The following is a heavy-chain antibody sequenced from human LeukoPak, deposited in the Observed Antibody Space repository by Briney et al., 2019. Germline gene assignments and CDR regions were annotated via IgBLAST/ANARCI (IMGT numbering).Heavy chain of an antibody. J-gene: IGHJ4*02. CDR2: IKQDGSEK. CDR1: AFTFRSYW. V-gene: IGHV3-7*01. Sequence: GGSLRFSCAASAFTFRSYWMSWVRQAPGKGLEWVANIKQDGSEKYYVDSVKGRFTISRDNAKKSLYLQMNSLRAEDTAVYYCARDGSPFDSWGQGTLVTVSS. D-gene: IGHD1-26*01. CDR3: ARDGSPFDS.